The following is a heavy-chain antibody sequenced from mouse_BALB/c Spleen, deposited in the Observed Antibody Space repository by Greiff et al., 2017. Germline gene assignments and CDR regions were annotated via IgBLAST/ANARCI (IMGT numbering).Heavy chain of an antibody. D-gene: IGHD1-1*01. V-gene: IGHV3-6*02. CDR1: GYSITSGYY. Sequence: EVQLVESGPGLVKPSQSLSLTCSVTGYSITSGYYWNWIRQFPGNKLEWMGYISYDGSNNYNPSLKNRISITRDTSKNQFFLKLNSVTTEDTATYYCARDGIYGSSPAWFANWGQGTLVTVSA. J-gene: IGHJ3*01. CDR2: ISYDGSN. CDR3: ARDGIYGSSPAWFAN.